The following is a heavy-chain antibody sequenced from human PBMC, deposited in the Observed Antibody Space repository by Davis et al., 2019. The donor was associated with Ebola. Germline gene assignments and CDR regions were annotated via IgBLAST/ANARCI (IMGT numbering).Heavy chain of an antibody. CDR2: INPSGGST. J-gene: IGHJ5*02. D-gene: IGHD6-13*01. CDR1: GYTFTSYY. CDR3: ARHVSGLQLDKRLNWFDP. V-gene: IGHV1-46*01. Sequence: ASVKVSCKASGYTFTSYYMHWVRQAPGQGLEWMGIINPSGGSTSYAQKFQGRVTISVDTSKNQFSLKLSSVTAANTAVYYCARHVSGLQLDKRLNWFDPWGQGTLVTVSS.